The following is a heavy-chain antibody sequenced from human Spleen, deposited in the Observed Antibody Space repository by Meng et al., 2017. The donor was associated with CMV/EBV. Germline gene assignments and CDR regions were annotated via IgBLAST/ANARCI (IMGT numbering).Heavy chain of an antibody. CDR3: AREQRGGGWFDP. Sequence: SETLSLTCTVSGGSVRSYYWSWIRQPPGKGLEWIGYIYYSGSTKYNPSLKSRLTISIDTSKKQFSLKLSSVTAADTAVYYCAREQRGGGWFDPWGQGMLVPSPQ. CDR1: GGSVRSYY. D-gene: IGHD4-23*01. V-gene: IGHV4-59*02. J-gene: IGHJ5*02. CDR2: IYYSGST.